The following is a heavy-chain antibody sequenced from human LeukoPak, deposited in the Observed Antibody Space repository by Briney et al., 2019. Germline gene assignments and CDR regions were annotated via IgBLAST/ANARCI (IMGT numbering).Heavy chain of an antibody. V-gene: IGHV4-38-2*02. Sequence: SETLSLTCTVSGYSISSGYYWGWIRRPPGKGLEWIGSIYHSGSTYYNPSLKRGVTISVDTSKNQFCLKLSSVTAADTAVYSCARDWETTIFGVVMVGWFDPWGQGTLVTVSS. CDR3: ARDWETTIFGVVMVGWFDP. CDR2: IYHSGST. CDR1: GYSISSGYY. D-gene: IGHD3-3*01. J-gene: IGHJ5*02.